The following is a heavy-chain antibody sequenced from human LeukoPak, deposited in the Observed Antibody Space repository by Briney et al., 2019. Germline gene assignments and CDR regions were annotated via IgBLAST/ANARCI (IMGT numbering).Heavy chain of an antibody. V-gene: IGHV4-38-2*01. Sequence: PSETLSLTCAVYGGSFSGYYWGWIRQPPGKGLEWIGSIYHSGSTYYNPSLKSRVTISVDTSKNQFSLKLSSVTAADTAVYYCAIRYYYDSSGYYWADAFDIWGQGTMVTVSS. CDR2: IYHSGST. D-gene: IGHD3-22*01. J-gene: IGHJ3*02. CDR3: AIRYYYDSSGYYWADAFDI. CDR1: GGSFSGYY.